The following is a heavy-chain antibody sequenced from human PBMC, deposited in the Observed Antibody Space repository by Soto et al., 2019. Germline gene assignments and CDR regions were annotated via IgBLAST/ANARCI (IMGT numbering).Heavy chain of an antibody. D-gene: IGHD4-17*01. Sequence: ASVKVSCKASGGTFSSYAISWVRQAPGQGLEWMGGIIPIFGTANYAQKFQGRVTITADESTSTAYMELSSLRSEDTAVYYCARGPSSYGANYEYWGQGTLVPV. J-gene: IGHJ4*02. CDR1: GGTFSSYA. CDR2: IIPIFGTA. CDR3: ARGPSSYGANYEY. V-gene: IGHV1-69*13.